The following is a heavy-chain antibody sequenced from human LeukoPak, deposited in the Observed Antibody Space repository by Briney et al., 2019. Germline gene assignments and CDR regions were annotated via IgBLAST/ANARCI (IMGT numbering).Heavy chain of an antibody. D-gene: IGHD3-22*01. CDR2: IYYSGST. V-gene: IGHV4-61*01. J-gene: IGHJ3*02. CDR1: GGSVSSGSYY. Sequence: SETLSLTCTVSGGSVSSGSYYWSWIRQPPGKGLEWIGYIYYSGSTNYNPSLKSRVTISVDTSKNQFSLKLSSVTAADTAVYYCARGDVYYYDSSGHLGAFDIRGQGTMVTVSS. CDR3: ARGDVYYYDSSGHLGAFDI.